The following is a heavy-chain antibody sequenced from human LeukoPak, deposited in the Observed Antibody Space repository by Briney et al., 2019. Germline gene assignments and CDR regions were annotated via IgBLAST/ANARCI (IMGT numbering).Heavy chain of an antibody. CDR1: GFTFDDYG. J-gene: IGHJ4*02. D-gene: IGHD5-18*01. V-gene: IGHV3-20*04. CDR2: INSNGGST. CDR3: AREMVIYTAMVYFDY. Sequence: GGSLRLSCAASGFTFDDYGMSWVRQAPGKGLEWVSGINSNGGSTGYADSVKGRFTISRDNAKNSLYLQMNSLRAEDTAVYYCAREMVIYTAMVYFDYWGQGTLVTVSS.